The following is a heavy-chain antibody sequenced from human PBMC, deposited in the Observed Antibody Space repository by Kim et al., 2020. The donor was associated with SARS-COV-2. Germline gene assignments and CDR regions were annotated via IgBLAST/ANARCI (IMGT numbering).Heavy chain of an antibody. CDR2: IDPSDSYT. D-gene: IGHD3-10*01. Sequence: GESLKISCKGSGYSFTSYWISWVRQMPGKGLEWMGRIDPSDSYTNYRPSFQGHVTISADKSISTAYLQWSSLEASDTAIYYCARLPYYSGSGDDDAFDVWGQGTRVTVSS. V-gene: IGHV5-10-1*01. CDR1: GYSFTSYW. J-gene: IGHJ3*01. CDR3: ARLPYYSGSGDDDAFDV.